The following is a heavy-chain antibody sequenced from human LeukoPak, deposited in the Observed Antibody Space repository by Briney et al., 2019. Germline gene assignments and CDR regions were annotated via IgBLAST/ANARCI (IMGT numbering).Heavy chain of an antibody. Sequence: GGSLRLSCAASGFTFSSYEMTWVRQAPGKGLEWVSYISSSGSTIYYADSVKGRFTISRDNAKNSLYLQMNSLRAEDTAVYYCARESGWYSYGEYFDYWGQGTLVTVSS. J-gene: IGHJ4*02. D-gene: IGHD5-18*01. CDR3: ARESGWYSYGEYFDY. V-gene: IGHV3-48*03. CDR2: ISSSGSTI. CDR1: GFTFSSYE.